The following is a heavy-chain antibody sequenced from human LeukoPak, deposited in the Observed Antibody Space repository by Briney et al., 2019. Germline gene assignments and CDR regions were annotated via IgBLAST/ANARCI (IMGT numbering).Heavy chain of an antibody. CDR2: IIPIFGTA. J-gene: IGHJ6*02. D-gene: IGHD3-3*01. CDR3: ARGRLRFLEWSSPSDGMDV. Sequence: GSSVKVSCKASGGTFSSYAISWVRQAPGQGLEWMGGIIPIFGTANYAQKFQGRVTITADESTSTAYMELSSLRSEDTAVYYCARGRLRFLEWSSPSDGMDVWGQGTTVTVSS. CDR1: GGTFSSYA. V-gene: IGHV1-69*01.